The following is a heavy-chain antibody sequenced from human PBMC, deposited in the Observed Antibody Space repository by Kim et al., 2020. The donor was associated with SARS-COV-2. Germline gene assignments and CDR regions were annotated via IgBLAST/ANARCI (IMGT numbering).Heavy chain of an antibody. J-gene: IGHJ4*02. CDR2: INHSGST. CDR1: GGSFSGYY. D-gene: IGHD3-10*01. V-gene: IGHV4-34*01. CDR3: ARRLVGYYGSGNYLIDY. Sequence: SETLSLTCAVYGGSFSGYYWSWIRQAPGKGLEWIGEINHSGSTNYNPSLKSRVTVSVDTSKNQISLKLSSVTAADTAVYYCARRLVGYYGSGNYLIDYWGQGTLVTFSS.